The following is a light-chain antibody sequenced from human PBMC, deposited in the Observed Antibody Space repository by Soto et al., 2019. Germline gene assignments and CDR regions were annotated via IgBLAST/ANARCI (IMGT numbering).Light chain of an antibody. Sequence: VLTQSPATLSLSPGERDTLSCRASQTVSHYLAWYQQEPGQAPRLLIYYASNRAAGIPARFSGSGSGTDYTLTISSLEPEDFALYYCQQRSTWPFLTFGGGTKVEI. J-gene: IGKJ4*01. CDR1: QTVSHY. CDR3: QQRSTWPFLT. CDR2: YAS. V-gene: IGKV3-11*01.